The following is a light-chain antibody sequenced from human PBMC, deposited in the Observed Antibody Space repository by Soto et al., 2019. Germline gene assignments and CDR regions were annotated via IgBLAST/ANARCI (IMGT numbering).Light chain of an antibody. Sequence: EIVLTQSPATLSLSPGERATLSCRASQSVSSYLAWYQQKPGQAPRLLIYDASNRATGIPARFSGSGSGTDFTLTISSRETEDFVIYYCQQRSNWPPLTFGPGNKVDL. V-gene: IGKV3-11*01. CDR1: QSVSSY. CDR3: QQRSNWPPLT. CDR2: DAS. J-gene: IGKJ3*01.